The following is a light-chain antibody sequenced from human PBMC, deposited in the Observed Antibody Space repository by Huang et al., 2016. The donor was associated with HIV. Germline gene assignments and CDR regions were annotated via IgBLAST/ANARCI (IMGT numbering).Light chain of an antibody. CDR2: DAS. Sequence: DIQMTQSPFTLSASVGDSVTIACRASQNINTWLAWYQQKLGKAPKLLMYDASTLERGVPSRCSCSGSETEFTLTITSLQPDDFATYYYQQYNSYPWTFGQGTKVDIK. CDR3: QQYNSYPWT. V-gene: IGKV1-5*01. J-gene: IGKJ1*01. CDR1: QNINTW.